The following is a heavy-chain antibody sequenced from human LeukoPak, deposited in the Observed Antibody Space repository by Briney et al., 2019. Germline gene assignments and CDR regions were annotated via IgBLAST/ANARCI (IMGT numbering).Heavy chain of an antibody. CDR2: FDPEDGET. V-gene: IGHV1-24*01. D-gene: IGHD6-13*01. J-gene: IGHJ4*02. CDR3: ATVRGSSWRYDY. Sequence: ASVKVSCKVSGYTLTELSMHWVRQAPGKGLEWMGGFDPEDGETIYAQKFQGRVTMTEDTSTDTAYMELSSLRSEDTAVYYCATVRGSSWRYDYWGQGTLVTVSS. CDR1: GYTLTELS.